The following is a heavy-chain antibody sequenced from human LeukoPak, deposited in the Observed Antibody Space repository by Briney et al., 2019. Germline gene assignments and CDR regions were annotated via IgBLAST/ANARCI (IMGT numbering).Heavy chain of an antibody. CDR3: AKQLLSYYYDSSGYPMVD. CDR1: GFTFSSYG. D-gene: IGHD3-22*01. Sequence: GSLRLSCAASGFTFSSYGMHWVRQAPGKGLEWVAVVSYDGSNKYYADSVKGRFTISRDNSKNTLYLQMNSLRAEDTAVYYCAKQLLSYYYDSSGYPMVDWGQGTLVTVSS. V-gene: IGHV3-30*18. CDR2: VSYDGSNK. J-gene: IGHJ4*02.